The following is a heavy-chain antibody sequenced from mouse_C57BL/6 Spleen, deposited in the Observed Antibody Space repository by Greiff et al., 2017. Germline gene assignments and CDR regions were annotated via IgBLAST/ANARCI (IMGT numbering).Heavy chain of an antibody. CDR1: GFTFSSYG. V-gene: IGHV5-6*01. CDR3: ARLYDGSNYAMDY. J-gene: IGHJ4*01. D-gene: IGHD2-3*01. Sequence: EVQRVESGGDLVKPGGSLKLSCAASGFTFSSYGMSWVRQTPDKRLEWVATISSGGSYTYYPDSVKGRFTISRDNAKNTLYLQLSRLKSEDTAMYYCARLYDGSNYAMDYWGQGTSVTVSS. CDR2: ISSGGSYT.